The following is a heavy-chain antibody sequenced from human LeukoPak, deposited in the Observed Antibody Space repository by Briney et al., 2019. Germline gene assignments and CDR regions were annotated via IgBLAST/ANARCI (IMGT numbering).Heavy chain of an antibody. D-gene: IGHD3-22*01. V-gene: IGHV4-59*08. J-gene: IGHJ2*01. Sequence: SETLSLTCTVSGGSISSYYWSWIRQPPGKGLEWIGYIYYSGSTNYNPSLKSRVTVSVDTSKNQFSLKLSSVTAADTAVYYCARHSGGRDSSGEYWYFDLWGRGTLVTVSS. CDR1: GGSISSYY. CDR2: IYYSGST. CDR3: ARHSGGRDSSGEYWYFDL.